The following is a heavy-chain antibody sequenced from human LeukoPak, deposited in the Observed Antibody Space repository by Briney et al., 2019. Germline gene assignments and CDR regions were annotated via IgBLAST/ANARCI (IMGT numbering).Heavy chain of an antibody. CDR1: GGSISSFY. D-gene: IGHD3-10*02. Sequence: SETLSLTCTVSGGSISSFYWNWIRQPPGKGLEWIGDIYSSGNTNYSPSLQSRVTISVDTSKNQFSLQLSSVTAADTAVYYCARVVRGGVFDHWGQGALVTVSS. CDR2: IYSSGNT. V-gene: IGHV4-4*09. CDR3: ARVVRGGVFDH. J-gene: IGHJ4*02.